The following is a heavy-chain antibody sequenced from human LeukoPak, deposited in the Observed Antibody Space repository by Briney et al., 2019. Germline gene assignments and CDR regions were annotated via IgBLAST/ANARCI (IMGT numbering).Heavy chain of an antibody. Sequence: GGSLRLSCAASGFTFDDYGMSWVRQAPGKGLEWVSAISGSGGSTYYADSVKGRFTISRGNSKNTLYLQMNSLRAEDTAVYYCAKATSGSPDAFDIWGQGTMVTVSS. V-gene: IGHV3-23*01. CDR3: AKATSGSPDAFDI. D-gene: IGHD1-26*01. CDR2: ISGSGGST. CDR1: GFTFDDYG. J-gene: IGHJ3*02.